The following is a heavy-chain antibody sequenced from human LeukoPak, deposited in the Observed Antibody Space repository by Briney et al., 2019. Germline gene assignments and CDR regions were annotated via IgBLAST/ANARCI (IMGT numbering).Heavy chain of an antibody. V-gene: IGHV3-53*01. J-gene: IGHJ4*02. Sequence: GGSLRLSCAASGFTVSSNYMSWVRQAPGKGLEWVSVIYSGGSTYYADSVKGRFTISRDNSKNKLYLQMNSLRAEDTAVYYCARGESSGWPFDYWGQGTLVTVSS. CDR3: ARGESSGWPFDY. CDR1: GFTVSSNY. CDR2: IYSGGST. D-gene: IGHD6-19*01.